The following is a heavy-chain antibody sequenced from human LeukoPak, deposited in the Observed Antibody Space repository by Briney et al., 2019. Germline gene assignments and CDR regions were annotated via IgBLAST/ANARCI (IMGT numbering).Heavy chain of an antibody. Sequence: GGSLRLSCAASGFTFSSYAMSWVRQASGKGLEWVGRIKSKTDGGTTDYAAPVKGRFTISRDDSKNTLYLQMNSLKTEDTAVYYCTTDVHGDYTGDYWGQGTLVTVSS. CDR2: IKSKTDGGTT. V-gene: IGHV3-15*01. D-gene: IGHD4-17*01. J-gene: IGHJ4*02. CDR3: TTDVHGDYTGDY. CDR1: GFTFSSYA.